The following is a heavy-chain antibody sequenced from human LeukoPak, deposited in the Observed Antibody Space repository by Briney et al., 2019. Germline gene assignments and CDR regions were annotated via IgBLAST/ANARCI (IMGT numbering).Heavy chain of an antibody. Sequence: SETLSLTCAVYGGSSRGYYWNWLWIRQSPGKGLEWIGEINDSGSPNYNPSLKSRVTISENKSLNQFSLRLSFVTAADTALYYCVRHISTNTGYFDSCGQGTLVSVSS. CDR3: VRHISTNTGYFDS. D-gene: IGHD5-24*01. CDR1: GGSSRGYY. J-gene: IGHJ4*02. CDR2: INDSGSP. V-gene: IGHV4-34*01.